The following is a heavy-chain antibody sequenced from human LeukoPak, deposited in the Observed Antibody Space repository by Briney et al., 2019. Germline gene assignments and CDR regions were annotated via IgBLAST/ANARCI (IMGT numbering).Heavy chain of an antibody. CDR2: LSSSSSYI. V-gene: IGHV3-21*01. Sequence: PGGSLRLSCAASGFTFSSYSMNWVRQAPGKGLEWVSSLSSSSSYIYYADSVKGRFTISRDNAKNSLYLQMNSLRAEDTAVYYCARDGSTGTGYWGQGTLVTVSS. CDR3: ARDGSTGTGY. CDR1: GFTFSSYS. D-gene: IGHD1-1*01. J-gene: IGHJ4*02.